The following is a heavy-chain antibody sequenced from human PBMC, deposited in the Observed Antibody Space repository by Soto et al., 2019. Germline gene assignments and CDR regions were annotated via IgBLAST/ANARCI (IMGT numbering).Heavy chain of an antibody. CDR1: GYSFTNYW. Sequence: GESLKISCKGSGYSFTNYWIGWVRQIPGKGLEWMGIIYPGDSDTRYSTSFQGQVTISADKSISTAYLQWSSLKASDTAMYYCARHHAYYDKGGYYPDYWGQGTLVTVSS. D-gene: IGHD3-22*01. CDR3: ARHHAYYDKGGYYPDY. CDR2: IYPGDSDT. J-gene: IGHJ4*02. V-gene: IGHV5-51*01.